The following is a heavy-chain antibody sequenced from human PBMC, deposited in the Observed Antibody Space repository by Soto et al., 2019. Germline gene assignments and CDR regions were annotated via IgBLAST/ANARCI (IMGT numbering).Heavy chain of an antibody. J-gene: IGHJ6*02. V-gene: IGHV1-46*01. Sequence: ASVKVSCKASGYTFTSDYMHWVRQAPGQGLEWMGIINPRGGSTTYAQKFQGRMIMTADTSTSTVFMELSSLRSEDTAVYYCARDRRIAALTFGMDVWGQGTKVTVSS. CDR3: ARDRRIAALTFGMDV. CDR2: INPRGGST. D-gene: IGHD6-6*01. CDR1: GYTFTSDY.